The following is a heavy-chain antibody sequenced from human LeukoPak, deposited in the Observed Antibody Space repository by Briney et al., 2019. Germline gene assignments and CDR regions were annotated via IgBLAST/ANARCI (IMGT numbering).Heavy chain of an antibody. D-gene: IGHD5-18*01. CDR1: GGSISSGGYY. CDR3: ARGSGYSYAFDY. Sequence: SETLSLTCTVSGGSISSGGYYWSWIRQHPGKGLEWIGYIYYSGSTYYNPSPKSRVTISVDTSKNQFSLKLSSVTAADTAVYYCARGSGYSYAFDYWGQGTLVTVSS. V-gene: IGHV4-31*03. J-gene: IGHJ4*02. CDR2: IYYSGST.